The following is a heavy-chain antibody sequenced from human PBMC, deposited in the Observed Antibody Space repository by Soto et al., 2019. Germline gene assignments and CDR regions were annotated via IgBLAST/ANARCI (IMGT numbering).Heavy chain of an antibody. V-gene: IGHV3-33*01. CDR1: GFTFSSFG. CDR3: ARELNTVTTRDAFDI. CDR2: IWYDANSK. J-gene: IGHJ3*02. D-gene: IGHD4-17*01. Sequence: QVQLVESGGGVVQPGRSLRLSCAASGFTFSSFGMHWVRQAPGKGLEWVAVIWYDANSKYFADSVKGRFTISRDNSKNTRYLQMNSLRAEDTAVYYCARELNTVTTRDAFDIWGQGTMVTVSS.